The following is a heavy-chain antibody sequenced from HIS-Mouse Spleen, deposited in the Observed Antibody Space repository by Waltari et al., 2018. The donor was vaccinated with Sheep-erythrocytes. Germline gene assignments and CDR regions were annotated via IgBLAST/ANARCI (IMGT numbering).Heavy chain of an antibody. Sequence: EVQLVESGGGLVQPGGSLRLSCAASGFTFSSYWMSWVRQAPGKGLEWVANIKQDGSEKYEVDAVKGRFTISRDNAKNSLYLQMNSLRAEDTAVYYCARAVAGTPDAFDIWGQGTMVTVSS. CDR1: GFTFSSYW. CDR3: ARAVAGTPDAFDI. D-gene: IGHD1-7*01. V-gene: IGHV3-7*01. J-gene: IGHJ3*02. CDR2: IKQDGSEK.